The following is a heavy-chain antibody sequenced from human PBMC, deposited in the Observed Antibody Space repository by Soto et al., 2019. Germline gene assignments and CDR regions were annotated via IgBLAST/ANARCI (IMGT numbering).Heavy chain of an antibody. CDR3: VKDGGECSGGICYSGEILYFDL. CDR1: GFTFSTYA. V-gene: IGHV3-23*01. CDR2: ISASDGNT. Sequence: EVQLLDSGGGLVQSGESLRLSCAASGFTFSTYAMGWVRQAPGKGPEWVSIISASDGNTYYADSVKGRFTISRDNSKSTLYLQMNRLRAEDTALYYCVKDGGECSGGICYSGEILYFDLWCRGTLVTVSS. D-gene: IGHD2-15*01. J-gene: IGHJ2*01.